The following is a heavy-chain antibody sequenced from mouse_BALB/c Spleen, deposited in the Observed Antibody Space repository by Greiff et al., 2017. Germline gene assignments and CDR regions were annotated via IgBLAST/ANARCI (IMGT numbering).Heavy chain of an antibody. CDR1: GYTFTSYW. J-gene: IGHJ2*01. V-gene: IGHV1-69*02. D-gene: IGHD2-1*01. Sequence: VQLQQPGAELVRPGASVKLSCKASGYTFTSYWINWVKQRPGQGLEWIGNIYPSDSYTNYNQKFKDKATLTVDKSSSTAYMQLSSPTSEDSAVYYCTYYGNYFDYWGQGTTLTVSS. CDR2: IYPSDSYT. CDR3: TYYGNYFDY.